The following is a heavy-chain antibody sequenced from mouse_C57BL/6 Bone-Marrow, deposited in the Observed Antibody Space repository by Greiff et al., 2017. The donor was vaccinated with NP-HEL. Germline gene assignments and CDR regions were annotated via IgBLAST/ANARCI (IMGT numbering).Heavy chain of an antibody. D-gene: IGHD1-1*01. CDR3: YYGSSRYFDV. Sequence: QVQLKESGAELVKPGASVKMSCKASGYTFTTYPIEWMKQNHGKSLEWIGNFHPYNDDTKSNEKFKGKATLTIEKSSSTVYLELSRLTSDDSAVYLNYYGSSRYFDVWGTGTTVTVSS. CDR2: FHPYNDDT. CDR1: GYTFTTYP. V-gene: IGHV1-47*01. J-gene: IGHJ1*03.